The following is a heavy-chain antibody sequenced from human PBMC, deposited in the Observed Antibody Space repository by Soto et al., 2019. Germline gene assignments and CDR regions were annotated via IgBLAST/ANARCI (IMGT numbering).Heavy chain of an antibody. J-gene: IGHJ4*02. V-gene: IGHV3-7*01. CDR3: SRVGYLYEYQLLYAY. Sequence: HPGGSLRLSCAASGFTFTRYWMSWVRQAPGKGLEWVAKIKQDGSEKYYVDSVKGRFTISRDSAKNSLYLQMNSLRAEDTAVYYCSRVGYLYEYQLLYAYWGQGTLVTVSS. CDR1: GFTFTRYW. D-gene: IGHD2-2*01. CDR2: IKQDGSEK.